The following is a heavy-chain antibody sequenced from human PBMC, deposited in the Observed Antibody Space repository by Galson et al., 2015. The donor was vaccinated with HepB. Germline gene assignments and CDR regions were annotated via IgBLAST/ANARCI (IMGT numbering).Heavy chain of an antibody. Sequence: PALVKPTQTLTLTCTFSGFSVSTNVVAVGWSRQPPGKALEWLVLIHWNDDKRYSTSLKSRLTITKDASKNQVVLTMTNVAPVDTATYFCAHRRTAIANFFDYWGQGMLVTVSS. D-gene: IGHD1-1*01. V-gene: IGHV2-5*01. CDR1: GFSVSTNVVA. CDR2: IHWNDDK. CDR3: AHRRTAIANFFDY. J-gene: IGHJ4*01.